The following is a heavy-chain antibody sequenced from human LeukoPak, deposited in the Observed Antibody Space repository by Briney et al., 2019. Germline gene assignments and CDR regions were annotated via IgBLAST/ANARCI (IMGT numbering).Heavy chain of an antibody. CDR2: ISYDGSNK. J-gene: IGHJ4*02. D-gene: IGHD2-15*01. V-gene: IGHV3-30*18. CDR1: GFTFSSYG. Sequence: PGGSLRLSCAASGFTFSSYGMHWVRQAPGKGLEWVAVISYDGSNKYYADSVKGRFTISRDNSKNTLYLQMNSLRAEDTAVYYCAKPDNLVVAATYFDYWGQGTLVTVSS. CDR3: AKPDNLVVAATYFDY.